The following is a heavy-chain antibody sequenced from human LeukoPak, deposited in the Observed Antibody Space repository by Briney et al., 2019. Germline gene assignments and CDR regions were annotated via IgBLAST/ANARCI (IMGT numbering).Heavy chain of an antibody. J-gene: IGHJ5*02. V-gene: IGHV3-23*01. Sequence: PGGSLRLSCAASGFTFSSYGMSWVRQAPGKGLEWVSAISGSGERTYYADSVKGRFTISRDNSKNTLYLQMNSLRAEDTAVYYCARGPSRITLSLGPWGQGTLVTVSS. CDR1: GFTFSSYG. CDR3: ARGPSRITLSLGP. CDR2: ISGSGERT. D-gene: IGHD3-16*01.